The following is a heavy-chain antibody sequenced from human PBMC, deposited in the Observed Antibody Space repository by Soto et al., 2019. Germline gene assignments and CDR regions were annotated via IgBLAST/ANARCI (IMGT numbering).Heavy chain of an antibody. Sequence: QVQLVESGGGVVQPGRSLRLSCEVSGFTFRSYAMHWVRQAPGRGLEWVATVTYDGSSGYYADSVKGRFTISRDNPKNTLYLQMNSLRVEDTAVYYCARDKGQVWIDYWGQGALVTVSS. CDR2: VTYDGSSG. D-gene: IGHD5-18*01. V-gene: IGHV3-30*04. CDR3: ARDKGQVWIDY. CDR1: GFTFRSYA. J-gene: IGHJ4*02.